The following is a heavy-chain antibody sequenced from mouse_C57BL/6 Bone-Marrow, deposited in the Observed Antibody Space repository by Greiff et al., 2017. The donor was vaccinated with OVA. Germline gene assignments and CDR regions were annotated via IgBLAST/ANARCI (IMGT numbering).Heavy chain of an antibody. Sequence: VQLQQPGAELVKPGASVKLSCKASGYTFTSYWMHWVKQRPGQGLEWIGMIHPNSGSTNYNEKFKSKATLTVDKSSSTAYMQLSSLTSEDSAVYYCARSDPLYAMDYWGQGTSVTVSS. CDR3: ARSDPLYAMDY. V-gene: IGHV1-64*01. D-gene: IGHD6-1*01. CDR1: GYTFTSYW. J-gene: IGHJ4*01. CDR2: IHPNSGST.